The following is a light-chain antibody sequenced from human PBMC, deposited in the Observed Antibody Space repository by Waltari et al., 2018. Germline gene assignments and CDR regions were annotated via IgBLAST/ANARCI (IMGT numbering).Light chain of an antibody. CDR2: EVS. CDR1: SSDVGSYNL. Sequence: QSALTQPASVSGSPGQSITISCTGTSSDVGSYNLVSWSQQHPAKAPKLMIYEVSKRPSGVSNRFSGSKSGNTASLTISGLQAEDEADYYCCSYAGSSTWVFGGGTKLTVL. CDR3: CSYAGSSTWV. V-gene: IGLV2-23*02. J-gene: IGLJ3*02.